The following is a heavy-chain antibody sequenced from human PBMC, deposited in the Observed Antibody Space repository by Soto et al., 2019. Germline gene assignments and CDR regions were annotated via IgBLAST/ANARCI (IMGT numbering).Heavy chain of an antibody. CDR3: ARGGQYNDMSTYFFDI. Sequence: QLQLQESGPGLVKPWETLSLTCTVSGDSISRSNYWWAWIRQPPGKGPEWVGSIFRNGDTYKTPSLKSRVSISVDTSSNEFSLKLSSVTAADTAVYYCARGGQYNDMSTYFFDIWGQGIPVTVSS. CDR1: GDSISRSNYW. J-gene: IGHJ4*02. D-gene: IGHD1-1*01. V-gene: IGHV4-39*01. CDR2: IFRNGDT.